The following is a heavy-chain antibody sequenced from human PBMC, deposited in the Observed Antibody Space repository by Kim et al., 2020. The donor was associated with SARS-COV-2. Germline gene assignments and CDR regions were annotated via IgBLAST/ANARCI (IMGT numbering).Heavy chain of an antibody. Sequence: GESLKISCKSSGDSFSNYWIGWVRQMPGKGLEWMAIIYPGNYETRYNPSSQGHVTISVDKSINTDSLQWSSLKASNSAIYYCARLQSGRSRVYSYYYYMDVWGKGTTVTL. CDR1: GDSFSNYW. CDR2: IYPGNYET. D-gene: IGHD3-10*01. J-gene: IGHJ6*03. CDR3: ARLQSGRSRVYSYYYYMDV. V-gene: IGHV5-51*01.